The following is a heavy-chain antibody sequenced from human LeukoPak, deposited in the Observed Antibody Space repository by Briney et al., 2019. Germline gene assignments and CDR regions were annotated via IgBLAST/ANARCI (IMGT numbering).Heavy chain of an antibody. V-gene: IGHV4-39*07. CDR3: ASQGYSSSWYYFDY. CDR2: IYYSGST. D-gene: IGHD6-13*01. J-gene: IGHJ4*02. Sequence: SETLSLTCTVSGGSISSSSYYWGWIRQPPGKGLEWIGSIYYSGSTNYNPSLKSRVTISVDTSKNQFSLKLSSVTAADTAVYYCASQGYSSSWYYFDYWGQGTLVTVSS. CDR1: GGSISSSSYY.